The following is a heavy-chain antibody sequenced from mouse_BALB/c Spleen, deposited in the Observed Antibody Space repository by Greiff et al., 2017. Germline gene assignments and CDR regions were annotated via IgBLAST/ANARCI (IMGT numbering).Heavy chain of an antibody. D-gene: IGHD2-10*01. J-gene: IGHJ2*01. CDR3: ARGRTYYGNYDYFDY. Sequence: EVKLMESGGGLVQPGGSRKLSCAASGFTFSSFGMHWVRQAPEKGLEWVAYISSGSSTIYYADTVKGRFTISRDNPKNTLFLQMTSLRSEDTAMYYCARGRTYYGNYDYFDYWGQGTTLTVSS. CDR2: ISSGSSTI. CDR1: GFTFSSFG. V-gene: IGHV5-17*02.